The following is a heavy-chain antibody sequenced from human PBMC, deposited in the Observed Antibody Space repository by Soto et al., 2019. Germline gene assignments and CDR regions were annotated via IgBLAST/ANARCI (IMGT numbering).Heavy chain of an antibody. D-gene: IGHD2-2*01. CDR3: ARDQRWAFDY. CDR2: IGLNSGTI. CDR1: GFTFDSYA. J-gene: IGHJ4*02. V-gene: IGHV3-48*02. Sequence: EVQLVESGGGLVQPGGNLRLSCVASGFTFDSYAMNWVRQAPGKGLEWLSYIGLNSGTIEYSDSVEGRFTISRDDGKNSLYLQKDSVSEGDTAVYSCARDQRWAFDYWGRGTLVTVTA.